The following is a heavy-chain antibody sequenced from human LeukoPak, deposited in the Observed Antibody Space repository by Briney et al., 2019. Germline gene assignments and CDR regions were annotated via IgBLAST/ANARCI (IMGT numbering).Heavy chain of an antibody. CDR2: IYHSGST. CDR3: ARGSCSGGSCYSFDY. CDR1: GGSISSSNW. J-gene: IGHJ4*02. V-gene: IGHV4-4*02. Sequence: SETLSLTCAVSGGSISSSNWWSWVRQPPGKGLEWIGEIYHSGSTNYNPSLKSRVTISVDKSKNQFSLKLSSVTAADTAVYYCARGSCSGGSCYSFDYWGQGTLVTVSS. D-gene: IGHD2-15*01.